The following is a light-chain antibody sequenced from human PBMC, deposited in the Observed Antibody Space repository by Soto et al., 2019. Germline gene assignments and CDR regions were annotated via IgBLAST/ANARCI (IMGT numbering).Light chain of an antibody. J-gene: IGKJ1*01. CDR1: QSVTSK. Sequence: EIVMTQSPATLSVSPGERATLSCRASQSVTSKLAWYQQKPGQAPRLLIYDASTRATGIPARFSGSGSGTEFTLTISSLQSEDSAVYYCQQHHNWPPWTFGQGTKVEI. V-gene: IGKV3-15*01. CDR2: DAS. CDR3: QQHHNWPPWT.